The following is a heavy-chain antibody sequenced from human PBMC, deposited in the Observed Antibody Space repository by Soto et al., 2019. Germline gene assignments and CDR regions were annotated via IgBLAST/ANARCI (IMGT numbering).Heavy chain of an antibody. CDR3: ARLRDSRGAYYYKAFEI. CDR2: INHRGNT. CDR1: TGSFSGYY. Sequence: SETLSLTCAVYTGSFSGYYWGWIRQPPGKGLEWIGEINHRGNTNYNPSLKSRVTISVDTSKNQFSLNLRSVTAADTAVYYCARLRDSRGAYYYKAFEIWSQGTMVTVSS. D-gene: IGHD3-3*01. V-gene: IGHV4-34*01. J-gene: IGHJ3*02.